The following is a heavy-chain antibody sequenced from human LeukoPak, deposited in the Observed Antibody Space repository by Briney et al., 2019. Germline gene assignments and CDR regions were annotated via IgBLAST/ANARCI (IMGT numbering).Heavy chain of an antibody. CDR1: GFTFSDYY. CDR2: ISSSGSTI. J-gene: IGHJ6*03. V-gene: IGHV3-11*04. CDR3: AKVSNYSGISYYYYYMDV. D-gene: IGHD1-7*01. Sequence: GRSLRLSCAASGFTFSDYYMSWIRQAPGKGLEWVSYISSSGSTIYYADSVKGRFTISRDNAKNSLYLQMNSLRAEDTAVYYCAKVSNYSGISYYYYYMDVWGKGTTVTISS.